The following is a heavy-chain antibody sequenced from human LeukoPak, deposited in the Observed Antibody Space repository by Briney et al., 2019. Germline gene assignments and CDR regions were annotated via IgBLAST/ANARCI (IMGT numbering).Heavy chain of an antibody. CDR1: GFPFSSYA. D-gene: IGHD6-13*01. V-gene: IGHV3-23*01. Sequence: GGSLRLSCAASGFPFSSYAMGWVRQAPGKGLEWVSTISGSGDSTYYADSVKGRFTISRDNSKNTLYLQMNSLRAEDTAVYYCAKSAAAAGRTYFDYWGQGTLVTVSS. CDR3: AKSAAAAGRTYFDY. CDR2: ISGSGDST. J-gene: IGHJ4*02.